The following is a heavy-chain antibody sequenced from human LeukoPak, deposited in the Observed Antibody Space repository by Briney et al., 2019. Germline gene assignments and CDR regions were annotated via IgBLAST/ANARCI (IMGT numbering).Heavy chain of an antibody. D-gene: IGHD6-6*01. CDR2: IRYDGSNK. CDR3: AKVPIAALNGGYGYYYMDV. Sequence: GGSLRLSCAASGFTFSSYGMHWVRQAPGKGLEWVAFIRYDGSNKYYADSVKGRFTISRDNSKNTLYLQMNSLRAEDTAVYYCAKVPIAALNGGYGYYYMDVWGKGTTVTVSS. V-gene: IGHV3-30*02. CDR1: GFTFSSYG. J-gene: IGHJ6*03.